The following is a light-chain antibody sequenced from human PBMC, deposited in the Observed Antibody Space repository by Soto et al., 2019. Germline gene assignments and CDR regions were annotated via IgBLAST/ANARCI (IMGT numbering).Light chain of an antibody. V-gene: IGLV2-14*01. CDR2: EVS. CDR3: SSYTTSSTYV. Sequence: QSVLTQPASVSGSPGQSITISCTGTSSDVGYYNYVSWYQQHPGKAPKLMISEVSDRPSGVSNRFSGSKSGNTASLTISGLQAEDEAHYYCSSYTTSSTYVFGTGTQLTVL. J-gene: IGLJ1*01. CDR1: SSDVGYYNY.